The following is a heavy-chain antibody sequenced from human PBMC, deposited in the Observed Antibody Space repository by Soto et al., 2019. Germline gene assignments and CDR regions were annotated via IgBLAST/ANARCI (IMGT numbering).Heavy chain of an antibody. CDR1: GFNFSTYS. D-gene: IGHD6-13*01. Sequence: GGSLRLSCAASGFNFSTYSMNWVRQAPGKGLEWVSYIHGSSNTIYYADSVKGRFTISRDNAKNSLYLQMNSLRDEDTAVYYCASDFAAASYWYFDLWGRGTLVTVSS. V-gene: IGHV3-48*02. CDR2: IHGSSNTI. J-gene: IGHJ2*01. CDR3: ASDFAAASYWYFDL.